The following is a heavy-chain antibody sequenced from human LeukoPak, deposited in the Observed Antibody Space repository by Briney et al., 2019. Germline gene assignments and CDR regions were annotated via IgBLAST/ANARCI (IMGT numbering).Heavy chain of an antibody. D-gene: IGHD3-9*01. CDR1: GFTFSNAW. J-gene: IGHJ4*02. CDR2: IKSKTDGGTT. CDR3: TTDLCYDILTGRVDY. Sequence: GGSLRLSCAASGFTFSNAWMSWVRQAPGKGLEWVGRIKSKTDGGTTDYAAPVKGRFTISRDDSKNTLYLQMNSLKTEDTAVYYCTTDLCYDILTGRVDYWGQGTLVTVSS. V-gene: IGHV3-15*01.